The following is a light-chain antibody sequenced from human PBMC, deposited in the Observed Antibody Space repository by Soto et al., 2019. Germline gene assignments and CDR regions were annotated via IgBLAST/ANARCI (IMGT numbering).Light chain of an antibody. V-gene: IGKV1-12*01. Sequence: DLQMTQSPSSVSASVGDRVTITCRASQDIGYSLAWFQQKPGEAPRLLIYTASSLHSGVPSRFSGSGSGTDFTLTISSLQPEDFATYYCQQGNSVPLTFGGGTKVEIK. CDR2: TAS. CDR1: QDIGYS. J-gene: IGKJ4*01. CDR3: QQGNSVPLT.